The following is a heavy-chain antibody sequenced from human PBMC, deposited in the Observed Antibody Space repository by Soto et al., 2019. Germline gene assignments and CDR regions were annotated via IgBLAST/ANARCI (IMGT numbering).Heavy chain of an antibody. CDR3: TTEIFWAGRVGVRY. CDR1: GGTSAIYT. CDR2: IVPTLHVT. Sequence: QVQVVQSGAEVKRPGSSLKVSCETSGGTSAIYTITWVRQAPGQGLQCMGRIVPTLHVTNYAQEFKGRLTITAGTSTPTVHMVLSSLTSEVAAVYYCTTEIFWAGRVGVRYWGQGNLVTVSS. D-gene: IGHD2-21*01. J-gene: IGHJ4*02. V-gene: IGHV1-69*08.